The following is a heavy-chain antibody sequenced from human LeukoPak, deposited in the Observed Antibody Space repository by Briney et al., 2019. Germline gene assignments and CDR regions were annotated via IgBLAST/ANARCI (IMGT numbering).Heavy chain of an antibody. CDR1: GGSISSGGYS. CDR2: IYQSGRT. D-gene: IGHD5-24*01. V-gene: IGHV4-30-2*01. CDR3: ARRDGYNYDY. J-gene: IGHJ4*02. Sequence: SETLSLTCAVSGGSISSGGYSGSWIRQPPGKGVEWLGYIYQSGRTYYNPSLKSRVTISVDRPKNQFSLKLSSMTDADTAEYYCARRDGYNYDYWGQGTLVTVSS.